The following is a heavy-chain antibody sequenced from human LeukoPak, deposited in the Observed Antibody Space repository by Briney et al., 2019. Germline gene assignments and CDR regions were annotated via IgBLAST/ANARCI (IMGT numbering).Heavy chain of an antibody. CDR2: INHSGST. J-gene: IGHJ4*02. Sequence: SETLSLTCAVYGGSFSGYYWSWIRQPPGKGLEWIGEINHSGSTNYNPSLKSRVTISVDTSKNQFSLKLSSVTAADTAVYYCARGVVAAPQTFDYWGQGTLVTVSS. D-gene: IGHD2-15*01. CDR3: ARGVVAAPQTFDY. CDR1: GGSFSGYY. V-gene: IGHV4-34*01.